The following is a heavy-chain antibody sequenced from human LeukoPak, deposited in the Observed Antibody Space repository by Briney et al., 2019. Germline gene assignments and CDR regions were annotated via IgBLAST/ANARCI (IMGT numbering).Heavy chain of an antibody. CDR2: ISAYNGNT. J-gene: IGHJ4*02. D-gene: IGHD3-10*01. Sequence: ASVKVSCKASSYTFTSYGISWVRQAPGQGLEWMGWISAYNGNTNYAQKLQGRVTMTTDTSTSTAYMELRSLRSDDTAVYYCARSADYYGSGGYYFDYWGQGTLVTVSS. V-gene: IGHV1-18*01. CDR3: ARSADYYGSGGYYFDY. CDR1: SYTFTSYG.